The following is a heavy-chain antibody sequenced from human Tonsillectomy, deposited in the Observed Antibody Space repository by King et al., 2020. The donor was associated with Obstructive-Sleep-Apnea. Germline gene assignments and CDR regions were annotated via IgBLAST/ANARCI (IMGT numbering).Heavy chain of an antibody. CDR2: INPNSGGT. J-gene: IGHJ4*02. V-gene: IGHV1-2*04. D-gene: IGHD6-19*01. CDR3: ARASTPYYSSGWYAFDY. Sequence: VQLVESGAEVKKPGASVKVSCKASGYTFTGYYMHWVRQAPGQGLEWMGWINPNSGGTNYAQKFQGWVTMTRDTSISTAYMELSRLGSDETAVYYCARASTPYYSSGWYAFDYWGQGTLVTVSS. CDR1: GYTFTGYY.